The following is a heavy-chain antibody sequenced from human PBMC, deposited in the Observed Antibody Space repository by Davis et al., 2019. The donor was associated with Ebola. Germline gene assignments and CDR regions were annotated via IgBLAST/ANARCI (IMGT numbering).Heavy chain of an antibody. CDR1: GGSISSGTYY. CDR3: ARLSGLFSSSSGALYFDL. Sequence: SETLSLTCSVSGGSISSGTYYWGWVRQPPGKGLEWIGAIYYNGRTYYNSSLEGRVTISLDTSNNQFSLKLRSVTAADTAVYFCARLSGLFSSSSGALYFDLWGRGTLVSVSS. V-gene: IGHV4-39*07. D-gene: IGHD6-6*01. J-gene: IGHJ2*01. CDR2: IYYNGRT.